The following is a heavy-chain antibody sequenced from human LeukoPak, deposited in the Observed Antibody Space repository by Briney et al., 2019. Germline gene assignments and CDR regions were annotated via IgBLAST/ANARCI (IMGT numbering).Heavy chain of an antibody. CDR1: GFPLTTSGVG. D-gene: IGHD3-9*01. CDR2: IYWDDDK. Sequence: SGPTLVKPTQTLTLTCTFSGFPLTTSGVGVGWIRQPPGKALEWLALIYWDDDKRYSPSLKSRLTITKDTSKNQVVLTMTNMDPVDTATYYCAHRQGQRLVFDSWGQGTLVTVSP. V-gene: IGHV2-5*02. CDR3: AHRQGQRLVFDS. J-gene: IGHJ4*02.